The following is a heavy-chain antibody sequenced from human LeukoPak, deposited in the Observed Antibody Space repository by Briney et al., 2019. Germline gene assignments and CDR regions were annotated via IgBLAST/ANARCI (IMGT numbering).Heavy chain of an antibody. J-gene: IGHJ4*02. Sequence: GGSLRLSCAASGFTFSSYGMHWVRQAPGKGLEWVAVIWYGGSNKYYADSVKGRFTISRDNSKNTLYLQMNSLRAGDTAVYYCAKESNWNAFDYWGQGTLVTVSS. CDR2: IWYGGSNK. D-gene: IGHD1-20*01. V-gene: IGHV3-30*02. CDR3: AKESNWNAFDY. CDR1: GFTFSSYG.